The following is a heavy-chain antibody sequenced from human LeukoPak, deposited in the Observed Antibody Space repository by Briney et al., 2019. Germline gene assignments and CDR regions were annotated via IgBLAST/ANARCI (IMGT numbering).Heavy chain of an antibody. CDR3: ARARLGFTRGIGTNYFDY. CDR1: GFTFSNYS. D-gene: IGHD2-15*01. CDR2: ISCSGDST. Sequence: GGSLRLSCAASGFTFSNYSMRWVRQAPAKGLECVSGISCSGDSTYYADSVKGRFTISRDNSKNTLYLQMNSLRAEDTAVYYCARARLGFTRGIGTNYFDYWGQGTLVTVSS. J-gene: IGHJ4*02. V-gene: IGHV3-23*01.